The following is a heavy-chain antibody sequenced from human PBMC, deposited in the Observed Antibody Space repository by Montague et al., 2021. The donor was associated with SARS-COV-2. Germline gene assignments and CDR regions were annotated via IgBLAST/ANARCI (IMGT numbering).Heavy chain of an antibody. CDR3: ARHVSGSLTHFHH. CDR1: GGSLSSYY. J-gene: IGHJ1*01. Sequence: ETLSLTCTVSGGSLSSYYWSWIRQPPGKGLEWTGYIYYSGSTNYNPSLKSRVTISVDTSKNQFSLNLSSVTAADTAVYYCARHVSGSLTHFHHWGQGSLVTVSS. V-gene: IGHV4-59*08. CDR2: IYYSGST. D-gene: IGHD1-26*01.